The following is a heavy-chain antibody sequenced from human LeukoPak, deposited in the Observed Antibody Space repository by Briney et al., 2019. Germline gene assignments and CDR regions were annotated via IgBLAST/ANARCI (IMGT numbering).Heavy chain of an antibody. CDR3: AKAGARGNVNWFDS. J-gene: IGHJ5*01. D-gene: IGHD1-1*01. V-gene: IGHV3-23*01. CDR2: ISGSGRST. Sequence: GGSLRLSCAASGFSFTSYAMNWVRQAPGKGLEWVSVISGSGRSTYSADSVRGRFTTSRDNSKNILYLQMNNLRGEDTAVYYCAKAGARGNVNWFDSWGQGTLVTVSS. CDR1: GFSFTSYA.